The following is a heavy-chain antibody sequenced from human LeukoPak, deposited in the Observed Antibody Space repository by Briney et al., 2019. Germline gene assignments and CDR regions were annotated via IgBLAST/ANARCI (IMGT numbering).Heavy chain of an antibody. D-gene: IGHD5-18*01. CDR3: AKAMAEGAYSYADPLAY. J-gene: IGHJ4*02. CDR2: MSGSGGST. CDR1: GFTFSRYA. V-gene: IGHV3-23*01. Sequence: GGSLRLSCGASGFTFSRYAMSWVRQAPGKGLEWVSGMSGSGGSTYYADSVKGRFTISRDNSRNTLYLQMNSLRAEDTAVYYCAKAMAEGAYSYADPLAYWGQGTLVTVSS.